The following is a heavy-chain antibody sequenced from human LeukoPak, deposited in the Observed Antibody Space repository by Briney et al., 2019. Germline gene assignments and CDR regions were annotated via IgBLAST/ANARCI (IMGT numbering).Heavy chain of an antibody. Sequence: GGSLRLSCAASGFPFKDYYMSWIRQAPGKGLEWISYISSRGDSIYYAQSVKGRFTISRDNAKNSLYLQMNSLRGEDTAIYYCVRDVAETAAAGTNYFDFWGQGTPVTVSS. CDR1: GFPFKDYY. V-gene: IGHV3-11*01. J-gene: IGHJ4*02. D-gene: IGHD6-13*01. CDR3: VRDVAETAAAGTNYFDF. CDR2: ISSRGDSI.